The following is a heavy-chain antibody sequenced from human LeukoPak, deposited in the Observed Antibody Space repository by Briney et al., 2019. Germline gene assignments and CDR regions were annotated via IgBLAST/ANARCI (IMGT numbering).Heavy chain of an antibody. CDR2: IKQDGNEK. J-gene: IGHJ4*02. CDR1: GFTFSGYW. Sequence: GGSLRLSCADSGFTFSGYWMSWVRQTPEKGLEWVANIKQDGNEKYYVDSVKGRFTISRDNAKNSLYLQMNSLRADDTAVYYCARDKIVGPTTLDYWGQGTLVTVSS. V-gene: IGHV3-7*01. D-gene: IGHD1-26*01. CDR3: ARDKIVGPTTLDY.